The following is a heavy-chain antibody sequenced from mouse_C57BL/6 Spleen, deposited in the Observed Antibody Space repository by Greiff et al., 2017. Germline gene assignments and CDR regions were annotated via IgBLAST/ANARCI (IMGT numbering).Heavy chain of an antibody. Sequence: VQLQQPGAELVKPGASVKVSRKAYGYTFTSYWMHWVKQRPGQGLEWIGRVHPSDSDPNYNQKFKGKATLTVDKSSSTAYMQLSSLTSEVSAVYYFAISGENYYAMDYWCQGTAGTVCS. CDR2: VHPSDSDP. CDR1: GYTFTSYW. CDR3: AISGENYYAMDY. J-gene: IGHJ4*01. D-gene: IGHD3-1*01. V-gene: IGHV1-74*01.